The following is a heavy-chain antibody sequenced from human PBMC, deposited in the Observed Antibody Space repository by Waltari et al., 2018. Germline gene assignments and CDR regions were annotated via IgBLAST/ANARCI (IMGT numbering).Heavy chain of an antibody. J-gene: IGHJ4*02. Sequence: CAISGDSVSSNSAIWNWIRQSPSRGLEWLGRTYYRSKWYSDSAVSVKSRITINPDTSKNQFSLQLNSVTPEDTAVYYCARGGFGFNAGRFDSWGRGTLVTVTS. CDR1: GDSVSSNSAI. V-gene: IGHV6-1*01. CDR3: ARGGFGFNAGRFDS. CDR2: TYYRSKWYS. D-gene: IGHD3-10*01.